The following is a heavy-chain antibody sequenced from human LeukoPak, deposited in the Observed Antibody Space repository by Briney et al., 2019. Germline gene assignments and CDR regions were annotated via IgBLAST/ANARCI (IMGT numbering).Heavy chain of an antibody. D-gene: IGHD6-13*01. V-gene: IGHV4-59*01. CDR2: IYYSGST. J-gene: IGHJ4*02. Sequence: PSETLSLTCTVSGGSISSYYWSWIRQPPGKGLEWIGYIYYSGSTNYNPSLKSRVTISVDTSKNQFSLKLSSVTAADTAVYYCARFFLTPAAGTFDYWGQGTLVTVSS. CDR1: GGSISSYY. CDR3: ARFFLTPAAGTFDY.